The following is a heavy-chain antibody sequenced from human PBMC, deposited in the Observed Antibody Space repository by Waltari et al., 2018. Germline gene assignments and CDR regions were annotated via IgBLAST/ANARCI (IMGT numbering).Heavy chain of an antibody. D-gene: IGHD4-17*01. V-gene: IGHV1-2*06. J-gene: IGHJ4*02. Sequence: QVQLVQSGTEVKKPGDSVKVSCKASGYTFLSYYLHWVRQAPGQGLEWRERLNPNTVDTVCAQGFKGRATMTRDTSIATDYLELSRLRSDDTAVYYCARDLGHHGDYALGRIDYWGQGTLVTVSS. CDR3: ARDLGHHGDYALGRIDY. CDR2: LNPNTVDT. CDR1: GYTFLSYY.